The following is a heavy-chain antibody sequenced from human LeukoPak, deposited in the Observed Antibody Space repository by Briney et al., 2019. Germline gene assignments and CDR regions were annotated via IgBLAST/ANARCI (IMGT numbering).Heavy chain of an antibody. D-gene: IGHD3-10*01. J-gene: IGHJ4*02. CDR1: GFTFSSYS. Sequence: GGSLRLSCAASGFTFSSYSMNWVRQAPGKGLEWVSSISSSSSYIYYADSVRGRFTIPRDNAKNSLYLQMNSLRAEDTAVYYCADENYYGSGSFDYWGQGTLVTVSS. V-gene: IGHV3-21*01. CDR3: ADENYYGSGSFDY. CDR2: ISSSSSYI.